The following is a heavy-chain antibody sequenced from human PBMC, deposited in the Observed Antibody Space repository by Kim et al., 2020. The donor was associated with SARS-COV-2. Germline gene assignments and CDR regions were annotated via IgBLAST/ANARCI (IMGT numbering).Heavy chain of an antibody. J-gene: IGHJ1*01. V-gene: IGHV1-2*06. CDR1: GYTFTGYY. CDR2: INPNSGGT. D-gene: IGHD3-22*01. CDR3: ASSLVDSSGYYYAEYFQH. Sequence: ASVKVSCKASGYTFTGYYMLWVRQAPGQGLEWMGRINPNSGGTNYAQKFQGRVTMTRDTSISTAYMELSRLRSDDTAVYYCASSLVDSSGYYYAEYFQHWGQGTLVTVSS.